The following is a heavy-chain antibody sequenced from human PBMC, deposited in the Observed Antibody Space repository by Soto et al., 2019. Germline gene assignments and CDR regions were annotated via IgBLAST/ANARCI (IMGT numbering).Heavy chain of an antibody. CDR3: IKERLGSQFLLGS. CDR1: GFTFDRYT. CDR2: INRDGRRT. J-gene: IGHJ5*02. D-gene: IGHD3-16*01. Sequence: EVQLVESGGVVVQPGGSLRLSCAASGFTFDRYTMHWVRQGPAKGLEWVSLINRDGRRTYYADSVKGRFSISRDNERASLHLQMNSLITEDTAVYYCIKERLGSQFLLGSWGQGTLVTVSS. V-gene: IGHV3-43*01.